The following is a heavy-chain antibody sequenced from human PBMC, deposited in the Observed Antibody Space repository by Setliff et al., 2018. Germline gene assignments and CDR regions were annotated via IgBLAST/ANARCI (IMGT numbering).Heavy chain of an antibody. CDR2: IYYSGST. CDR3: ARASYYYDSSGYYGAGAFDI. V-gene: IGHV4-59*01. Sequence: SETLSLTCTVSGGSISSYYWSWIRQPPGKGLEWIGYIYYSGSTNYNPSLKSRVTISVDTSKNQFSLKLSSVTAADTAVYYCARASYYYDSSGYYGAGAFDIWGQGTMVTGSS. CDR1: GGSISSYY. J-gene: IGHJ3*02. D-gene: IGHD3-22*01.